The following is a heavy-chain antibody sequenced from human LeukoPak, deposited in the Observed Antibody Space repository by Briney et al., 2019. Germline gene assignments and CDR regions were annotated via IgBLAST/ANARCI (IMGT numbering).Heavy chain of an antibody. V-gene: IGHV1-46*03. CDR1: GYTFTGYY. J-gene: IGHJ4*02. Sequence: GASVKVSCKASGYTFTGYYMHWVRQAPGQGLEWMGIINPSGGSTSYAQKFQGRVTMTRDTSTSTVYMELSSLRSEDTAVYYCAREVVPAAPSFSFDYWGQGTLVTVSS. CDR3: AREVVPAAPSFSFDY. D-gene: IGHD2-2*01. CDR2: INPSGGST.